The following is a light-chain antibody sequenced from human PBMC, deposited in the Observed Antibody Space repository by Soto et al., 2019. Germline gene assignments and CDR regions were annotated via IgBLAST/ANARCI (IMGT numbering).Light chain of an antibody. CDR2: DAS. CDR1: QDISNS. J-gene: IGKJ5*01. V-gene: IGKV1-33*01. CDR3: EQSDSLPFT. Sequence: DIQMTQSPSSLSASVGDRVTITCRASQDISNSLNWYQQRPGKAPKLLIYDASNLERGVPSRFSGTRSGTHFTFAITSLQPEDVPTYYCEQSDSLPFTFGHGARLEI.